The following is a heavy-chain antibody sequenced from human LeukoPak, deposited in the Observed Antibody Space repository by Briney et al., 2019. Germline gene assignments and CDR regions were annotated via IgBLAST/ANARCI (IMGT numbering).Heavy chain of an antibody. Sequence: SETLSLTCAVYGGSFSGYYWSWIRQPPGKGLEWIGEINHGGSTNYNPSLKSRVTISVDTSKNQFSLKLSSVTAADTAVYYCARGPKRPIFGVVTPAPTDYWGQGTLVTASS. CDR1: GGSFSGYY. J-gene: IGHJ4*02. CDR2: INHGGST. D-gene: IGHD3-3*01. V-gene: IGHV4-34*01. CDR3: ARGPKRPIFGVVTPAPTDY.